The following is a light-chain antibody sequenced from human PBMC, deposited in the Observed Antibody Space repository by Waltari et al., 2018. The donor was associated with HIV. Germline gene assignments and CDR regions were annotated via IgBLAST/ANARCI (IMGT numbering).Light chain of an antibody. V-gene: IGLV2-8*01. CDR1: SSDVGGYNY. CDR3: TSYAGRDNFVV. CDR2: EAK. Sequence: QSALPQPPSASGSPGQSVTISCTGTSSDVGGYNYVSWYQQYPGKAPKLLIYEAKKRPAGVPDRFSGSQSGNTASLTVSGLQAEDEADYYCTSYAGRDNFVVFGGGTRLTVL. J-gene: IGLJ2*01.